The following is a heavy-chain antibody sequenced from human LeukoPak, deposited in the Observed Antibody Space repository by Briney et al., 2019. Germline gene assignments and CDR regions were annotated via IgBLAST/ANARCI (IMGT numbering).Heavy chain of an antibody. Sequence: SETLSLTCTVSGGSISSSNYWGWVRQPPGKGLEWIGSIYYSGSTYYNPSPKSRVTISIDTSKNQFSLKLSSVTAADTAVYYCATTTIRLGYWGQGTLVTVSS. J-gene: IGHJ4*02. CDR3: ATTTIRLGY. CDR1: GGSISSSNY. CDR2: IYYSGST. D-gene: IGHD1-26*01. V-gene: IGHV4-39*07.